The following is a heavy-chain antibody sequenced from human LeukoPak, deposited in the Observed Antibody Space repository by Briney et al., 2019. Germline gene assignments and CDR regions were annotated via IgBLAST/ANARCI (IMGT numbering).Heavy chain of an antibody. CDR3: ARADGYSSSWYVLTDGAFDI. J-gene: IGHJ3*02. CDR1: GFTFSSYS. Sequence: GGSLRLSCAASGFTFSSYSMNWVRQAPGKGVEWVSYISSSSSTIYYADSEKGRFTISRDNAKNSLYLQMNSLRAEDTAVYYCARADGYSSSWYVLTDGAFDIWGQGTMVTVSS. D-gene: IGHD6-13*01. V-gene: IGHV3-48*01. CDR2: ISSSSSTI.